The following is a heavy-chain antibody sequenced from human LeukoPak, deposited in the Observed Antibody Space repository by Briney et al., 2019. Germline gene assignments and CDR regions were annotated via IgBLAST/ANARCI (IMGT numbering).Heavy chain of an antibody. V-gene: IGHV4-34*01. CDR1: GGSFSGYY. Sequence: SETLSLTCAVYGGSFSGYYWSWIRQPPGKGLEWIGEINHSGSTNYNPSLKSRVTISVDTSKNQFSLKLSSVTAADTAVYYCARLGYCSGGSCPGYWGQGTLVTVSS. CDR2: INHSGST. D-gene: IGHD2-15*01. J-gene: IGHJ4*02. CDR3: ARLGYCSGGSCPGY.